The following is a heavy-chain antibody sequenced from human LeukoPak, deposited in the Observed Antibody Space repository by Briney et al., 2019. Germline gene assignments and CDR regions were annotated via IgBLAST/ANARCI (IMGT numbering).Heavy chain of an antibody. D-gene: IGHD3-22*01. CDR3: ARGARAGSNVVVIGLSFDY. CDR2: ITTIVNSI. Sequence: PRRTLRLSSAPSGFTSSSHEMNWVRQAPREGLEWVSYITTIVNSIYSTDSVKVRFPISRDNAENALYLQMNSLRAEGTAVYYCARGARAGSNVVVIGLSFDYWGQGTLVSVSS. V-gene: IGHV3-48*03. J-gene: IGHJ4*02. CDR1: GFTSSSHE.